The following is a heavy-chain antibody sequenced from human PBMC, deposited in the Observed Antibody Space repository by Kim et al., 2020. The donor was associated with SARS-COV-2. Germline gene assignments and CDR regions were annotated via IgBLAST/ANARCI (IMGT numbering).Heavy chain of an antibody. Sequence: GGSLRLSCAASGFSFSDSTVHWVRQASGKGLEWVGRIRSKSNNYATAYAASVTGRFTVSRDDSQNTAYLQMNSLKTEDTAMYYCTSLDATATTTAITFWGQGTRVTVSS. CDR3: TSLDATATTTAITF. J-gene: IGHJ4*02. D-gene: IGHD1-26*01. CDR1: GFSFSDST. CDR2: IRSKSNNYAT. V-gene: IGHV3-73*01.